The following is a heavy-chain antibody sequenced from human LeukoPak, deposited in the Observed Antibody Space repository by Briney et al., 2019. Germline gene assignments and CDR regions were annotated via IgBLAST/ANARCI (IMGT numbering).Heavy chain of an antibody. V-gene: IGHV5-51*01. D-gene: IGHD3-22*01. CDR3: ARRPVYYYDSSGYPAYYFDY. J-gene: IGHJ4*02. Sequence: GESLKISCKGSGYSFTSYWIGWVRQMPGKGLEWMGIIYPGDSDTRYSPSFQGQVTISADKSISTAYLQWSSLKASDTAMYYCARRPVYYYDSSGYPAYYFDYWGQGTLVTVS. CDR2: IYPGDSDT. CDR1: GYSFTSYW.